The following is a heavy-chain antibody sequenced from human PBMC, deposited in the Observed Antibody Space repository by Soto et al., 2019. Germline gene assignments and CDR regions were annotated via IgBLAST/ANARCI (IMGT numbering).Heavy chain of an antibody. D-gene: IGHD3-3*01. V-gene: IGHV3-23*04. CDR3: ATELRYLEWFTRPDY. CDR1: GFAFGSYA. Sequence: EAQLVESGGGLVQPGGSLRLSCAASGFAFGSYAMNWVRQAPGKGLEWVSAVTSGGTTYYADSMGGRFTISRDNSKNTPYLQMNSRRAEDTAVYYCATELRYLEWFTRPDYWGQGTLVTVSS. J-gene: IGHJ4*02. CDR2: VTSGGTT.